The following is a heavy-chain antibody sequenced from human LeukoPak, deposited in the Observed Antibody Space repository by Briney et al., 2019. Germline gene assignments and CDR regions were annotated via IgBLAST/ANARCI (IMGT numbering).Heavy chain of an antibody. CDR2: ISGTGGTT. J-gene: IGHJ6*03. D-gene: IGHD2-15*01. CDR1: RFTFSSYS. CDR3: AKNGDRGAYCSGGSCYPYYYYYMDV. V-gene: IGHV3-23*01. Sequence: GGSLRLSCAASRFTFSSYSMNWVRQAPGKGLEWVSAISGTGGTTYYADAVKGRFTISRDNSKNTLYLQMNSLRAEDTAVYYCAKNGDRGAYCSGGSCYPYYYYYMDVWGKGTTVTISS.